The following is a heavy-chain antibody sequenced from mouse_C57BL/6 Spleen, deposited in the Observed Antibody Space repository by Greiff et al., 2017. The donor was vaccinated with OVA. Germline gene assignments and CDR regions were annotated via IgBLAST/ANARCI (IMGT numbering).Heavy chain of an antibody. J-gene: IGHJ1*03. CDR2: IDPNSGGT. Sequence: VQLQQPGAELVQPGASVKLSCKASGYTFTSYWMHWVQQRPGRGLEWIGRIDPNSGGTKYNEKFKSKATLTVEKPSSTAYMQLSILKSEDSAVYYCASSTTVVAHWYFDVWGTGTTVTVSS. CDR1: GYTFTSYW. V-gene: IGHV1-72*01. D-gene: IGHD1-1*01. CDR3: ASSTTVVAHWYFDV.